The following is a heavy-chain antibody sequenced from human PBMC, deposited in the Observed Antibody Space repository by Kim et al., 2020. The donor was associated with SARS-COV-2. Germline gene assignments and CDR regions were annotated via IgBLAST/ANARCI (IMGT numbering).Heavy chain of an antibody. CDR3: ASCEYTSSEYYYGMDV. Sequence: ESLKISCKGSGYSFTSYWISWVRQMPGKGLEWMGRIDPSDSYTNYSPSFQGHVTISADKSISTAYLQWSSLKASDTAMYYCASCEYTSSEYYYGMDVWGQGTTVTVSS. J-gene: IGHJ6*02. D-gene: IGHD6-6*01. CDR2: IDPSDSYT. V-gene: IGHV5-10-1*01. CDR1: GYSFTSYW.